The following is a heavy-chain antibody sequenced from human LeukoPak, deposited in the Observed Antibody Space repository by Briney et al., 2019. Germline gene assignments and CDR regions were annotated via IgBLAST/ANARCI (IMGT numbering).Heavy chain of an antibody. CDR1: GGSISSYY. Sequence: SETLSLTCTVSGGSISSYYWSWIRQPPGKGLEWIGYIYYSGSTNHNPSLKSRVTISVDTSKNQFSLKLSSVTAADTAVYYCAREVEMATQFDFWGQGTLVTVSS. V-gene: IGHV4-59*12. D-gene: IGHD5-24*01. J-gene: IGHJ4*02. CDR2: IYYSGST. CDR3: AREVEMATQFDF.